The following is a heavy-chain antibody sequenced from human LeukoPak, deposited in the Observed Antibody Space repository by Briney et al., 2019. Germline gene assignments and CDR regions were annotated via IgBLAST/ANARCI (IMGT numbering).Heavy chain of an antibody. CDR3: ARDILTGPYYGMDV. J-gene: IGHJ6*02. D-gene: IGHD3-9*01. Sequence: GGSLRLSCAASGFTFSRYWMHWVRQVPGKGLVWVSRINSVGSSTSYAESVEGRFTISRDNAKNTLYLQMNSLRAEDTAVYYCARDILTGPYYGMDVWGQGTTVTVSS. CDR2: INSVGSST. CDR1: GFTFSRYW. V-gene: IGHV3-74*01.